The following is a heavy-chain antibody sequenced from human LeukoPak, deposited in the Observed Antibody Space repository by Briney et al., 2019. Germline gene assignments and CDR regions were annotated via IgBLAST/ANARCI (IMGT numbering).Heavy chain of an antibody. CDR3: ARGTKDYYYYYMDV. CDR2: INPNSGDT. J-gene: IGHJ6*03. V-gene: IGHV1-2*02. D-gene: IGHD1-14*01. Sequence: GASVKVSCKASGYTFTGYYMHWVRQAPGQGLEGMGWINPNSGDTNYAQKFQGRVTMTRDTSISTAYMELSRLRSDDTAVYYCARGTKDYYYYYMDVWGKGTTVTVSS. CDR1: GYTFTGYY.